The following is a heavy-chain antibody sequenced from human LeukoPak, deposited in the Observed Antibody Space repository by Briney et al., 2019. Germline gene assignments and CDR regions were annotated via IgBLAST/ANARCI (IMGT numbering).Heavy chain of an antibody. V-gene: IGHV3-73*01. CDR2: IRSKANSYAT. D-gene: IGHD4-17*01. J-gene: IGHJ4*02. CDR1: GFTFSGSA. Sequence: PGGSLRLSCAASGFTFSGSAMHWVRQASGKGLEWVGRIRSKANSYATAYAASVKGRFTIARDDSKNTAYLQMNSLKTEDTAVYYCTRITVTTGYWGQGTLVTVSS. CDR3: TRITVTTGY.